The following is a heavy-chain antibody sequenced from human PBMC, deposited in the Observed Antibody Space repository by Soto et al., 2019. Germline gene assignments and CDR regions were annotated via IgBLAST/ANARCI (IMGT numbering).Heavy chain of an antibody. CDR3: ARVEMATTALDY. CDR2: ISYDGSNK. D-gene: IGHD1-1*01. V-gene: IGHV3-30-3*01. CDR1: GFTFSSYA. Sequence: QVQLVESGGGVVQPGRSLRLSCAASGFTFSSYAMHWVRQAPGKGLEWVAVISYDGSNKYYADSVKGRFTISRDNSKNTLDLQMNSLRAEDTAVYYCARVEMATTALDYWGQGTLVTVSS. J-gene: IGHJ4*02.